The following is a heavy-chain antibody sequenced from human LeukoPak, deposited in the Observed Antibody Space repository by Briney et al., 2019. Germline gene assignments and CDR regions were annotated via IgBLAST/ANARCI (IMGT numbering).Heavy chain of an antibody. CDR2: ISGSGGST. CDR3: ARDKYGDYGFDY. Sequence: GGSLRLSCAASGFTFSSYAMSWVRQAPGKGLEWVSAISGSGGSTYYADSVKGRFTISRDNSKNTLYLQMNSLRAEDTAVYYCARDKYGDYGFDYWGQGTLVTASS. D-gene: IGHD4-17*01. CDR1: GFTFSSYA. J-gene: IGHJ4*02. V-gene: IGHV3-23*01.